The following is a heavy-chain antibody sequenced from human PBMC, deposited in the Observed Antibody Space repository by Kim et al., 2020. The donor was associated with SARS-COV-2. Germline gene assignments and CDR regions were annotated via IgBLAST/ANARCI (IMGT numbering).Heavy chain of an antibody. J-gene: IGHJ6*02. CDR3: ARLGQDTVTHYYYYYYGMDV. D-gene: IGHD4-4*01. CDR1: GGSVSSGSYY. V-gene: IGHV4-61*01. Sequence: SETLSLTCTVSGGSVSSGSYYWSWIRQPPGKGLEWIGYIYYSGSTNYNPSLKSRVTISVDTSKNQFSLKLSSVTAADTAVYYCARLGQDTVTHYYYYYYGMDVWGQGTTVTVSS. CDR2: IYYSGST.